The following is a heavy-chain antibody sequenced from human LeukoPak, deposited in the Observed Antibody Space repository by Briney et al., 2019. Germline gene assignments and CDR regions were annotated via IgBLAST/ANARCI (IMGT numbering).Heavy chain of an antibody. CDR3: ARTAYSNYDFDY. Sequence: GGSLRLSCVASGFSFSTHSMDWVRQAPGKGLEWVSHISGSSRTMFYADSVKGRFTISRDNAKNSLYLQMNSLRAEDTAVYYCARTAYSNYDFDYWGQGTLVTVSS. CDR2: ISGSSRTM. D-gene: IGHD4-11*01. V-gene: IGHV3-48*01. CDR1: GFSFSTHS. J-gene: IGHJ4*02.